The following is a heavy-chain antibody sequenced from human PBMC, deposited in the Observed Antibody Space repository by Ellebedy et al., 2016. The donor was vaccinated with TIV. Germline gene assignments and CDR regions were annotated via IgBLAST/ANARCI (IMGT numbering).Heavy chain of an antibody. CDR3: AGILFGEPSRDN. J-gene: IGHJ1*01. D-gene: IGHD3-10*01. CDR1: GGSISRDS. Sequence: MPSETLSLTCTVSGGSISRDSWSWIRQPPAHGLEWLGYIFHSGSTNCNPSLKRRVTISVDTSKNQFSLKLNSVTAADTAVYYCAGILFGEPSRDNWGQGTLVTVSS. CDR2: IFHSGST. V-gene: IGHV4-59*12.